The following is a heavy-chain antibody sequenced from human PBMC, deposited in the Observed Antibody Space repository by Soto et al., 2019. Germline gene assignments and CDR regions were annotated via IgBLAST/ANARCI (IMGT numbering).Heavy chain of an antibody. V-gene: IGHV1-24*01. CDR2: CDHEDGET. D-gene: IGHD1-26*01. Sequence: GASVKGPCKVSGYTLTEVSMHWVLQPPGKGLEGRGGCDHEDGETISAQKSQGRVTMTKATSTDTAYMELSGLRSEDTAVYYCATRPSVPRGARDDAFDIWGQGTMVTVSS. CDR1: GYTLTEVS. J-gene: IGHJ3*02. CDR3: ATRPSVPRGARDDAFDI.